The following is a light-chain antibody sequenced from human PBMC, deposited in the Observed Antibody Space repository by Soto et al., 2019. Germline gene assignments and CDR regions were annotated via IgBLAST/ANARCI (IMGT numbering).Light chain of an antibody. V-gene: IGKV3-20*01. CDR2: RAS. Sequence: ENVLTQSPDTLSLSPGERATLSCRASQVFSTSHLAWYQLKPGQAPRLLIYRASTRAAGIPDRFSGSGSGTDFTLTISRLEPEDFAVYFCLQYDSSPRTFGQGTKVEVK. CDR3: LQYDSSPRT. J-gene: IGKJ1*01. CDR1: QVFSTSH.